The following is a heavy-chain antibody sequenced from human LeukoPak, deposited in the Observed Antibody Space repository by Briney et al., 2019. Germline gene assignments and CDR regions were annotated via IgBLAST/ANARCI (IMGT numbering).Heavy chain of an antibody. CDR1: GGPISSYY. V-gene: IGHV4-59*01. D-gene: IGHD3-3*01. CDR3: ARDWSYDFWRGAENYGMDV. J-gene: IGHJ6*02. Sequence: SETLSLTCTVSGGPISSYYWSWIRQPPGKGLEWIGYIYYSGSTNYNPSLKSRVTISVDTSKNQFSLKLSSVTAADTAVYYCARDWSYDFWRGAENYGMDVWGQGTTVTVSS. CDR2: IYYSGST.